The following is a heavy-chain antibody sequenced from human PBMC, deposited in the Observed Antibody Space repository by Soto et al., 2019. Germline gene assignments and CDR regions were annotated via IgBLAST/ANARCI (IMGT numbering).Heavy chain of an antibody. CDR3: ARAPPPFGEFQFDF. V-gene: IGHV4-34*01. J-gene: IGHJ4*02. CDR1: GGSFSGYY. CDR2: INNGGST. D-gene: IGHD3-10*01. Sequence: PSETLSLTCAVYGGSFSGYYCIFIRHPPWKWLEWIGEINNGGSTNYNPPLKSRVTVSVDTSKNHFSLELSSVTAADTAIYYCARAPPPFGEFQFDFWGQGTLVTVSS.